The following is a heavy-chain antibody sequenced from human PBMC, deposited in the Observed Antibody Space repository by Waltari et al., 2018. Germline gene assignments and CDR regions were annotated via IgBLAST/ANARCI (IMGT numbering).Heavy chain of an antibody. V-gene: IGHV4-61*02. J-gene: IGHJ3*02. Sequence: QVQLQESGPGLVKPSQTLSLTCTVSGGSISSGSYYWSWIRQPAGKGLEWIGRIYTSGSTNYNPSLKSRVTISVDTSKNQFSLKLSSVTAADTAVYYCARATITLDAFDIWGQGTMVTVSS. D-gene: IGHD3-9*01. CDR2: IYTSGST. CDR3: ARATITLDAFDI. CDR1: GGSISSGSYY.